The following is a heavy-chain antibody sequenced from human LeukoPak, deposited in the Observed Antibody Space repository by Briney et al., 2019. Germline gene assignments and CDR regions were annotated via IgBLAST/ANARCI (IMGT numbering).Heavy chain of an antibody. J-gene: IGHJ3*01. CDR1: GFTFNSYA. Sequence: PGGSLRLSCAASGFTFNSYAMSWLRQAPGKGLEWVSVISGSGGSTYYAESVKGRFTISRDNSRNMLYLQMNNLRAEDTAVYYCAKDRTAGAYQGDAFDFWGQGTMVTVSS. CDR3: AKDRTAGAYQGDAFDF. D-gene: IGHD2-2*01. CDR2: ISGSGGST. V-gene: IGHV3-23*01.